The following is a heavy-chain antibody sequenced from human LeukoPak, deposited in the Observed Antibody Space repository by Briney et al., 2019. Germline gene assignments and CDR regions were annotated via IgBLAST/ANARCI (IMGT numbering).Heavy chain of an antibody. Sequence: GGSLRLSCAASGFTFSTSWMSWVRQAPGKGLEWVSNIQQDGSAKYYVDSVKGRFTISRDNAKNSLYLQMNSLRAEDTAVYYCARVSLYDNSGYYSWPFDFWGQGTLVTVSS. CDR2: IQQDGSAK. D-gene: IGHD3-22*01. V-gene: IGHV3-7*01. J-gene: IGHJ4*02. CDR1: GFTFSTSW. CDR3: ARVSLYDNSGYYSWPFDF.